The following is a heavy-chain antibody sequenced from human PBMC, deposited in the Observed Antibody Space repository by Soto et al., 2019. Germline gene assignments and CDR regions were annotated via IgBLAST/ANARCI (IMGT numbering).Heavy chain of an antibody. CDR2: ISAYNGNT. V-gene: IGHV1-18*01. CDR1: GYTFTSYG. D-gene: IGHD3-22*01. CDR3: ARGPRGYDSSGYSDY. Sequence: QVQLVQSGAEVKKPGASVKVSCKASGYTFTSYGISWVRQAPGQGLEWMGWISAYNGNTNYAQKLQGRVTMTTDTSTSTAYMELRSLRANDTAVYYCARGPRGYDSSGYSDYWGQGTLVTVSS. J-gene: IGHJ4*02.